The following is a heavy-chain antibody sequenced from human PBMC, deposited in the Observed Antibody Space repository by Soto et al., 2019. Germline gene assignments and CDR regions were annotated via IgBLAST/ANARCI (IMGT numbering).Heavy chain of an antibody. CDR1: GFTFSSYA. D-gene: IGHD3-10*01. V-gene: IGHV3-30-3*01. CDR2: ISYDGSNK. CDR3: APAGVTYYYGSGSYGFY. J-gene: IGHJ4*02. Sequence: QVQLVESGGGVVKPGRSLRLSCAASGFTFSSYAMHWVRQAPGKGLEWVAVISYDGSNKYYADSVKGRFTISRDNSKNTLYLQMNSLRAEDTAVYYCAPAGVTYYYGSGSYGFYWGQGTLVTVSS.